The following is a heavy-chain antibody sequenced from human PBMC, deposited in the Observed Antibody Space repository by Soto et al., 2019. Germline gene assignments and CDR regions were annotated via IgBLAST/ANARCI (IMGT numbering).Heavy chain of an antibody. CDR1: GFTFSSYS. CDR2: ISSSSSTI. J-gene: IGHJ4*02. V-gene: IGHV3-48*02. D-gene: IGHD6-13*01. CDR3: ARDRRSSSWSYFDY. Sequence: GGSLRLSYAASGFTFSSYSMNWVRQAPGKGLEWVSSISSSSSTIYYADSVKGRFTISRDNAKNSLYLQMNSLRDEDTAVYYCARDRRSSSWSYFDYWGQGTLVTVSS.